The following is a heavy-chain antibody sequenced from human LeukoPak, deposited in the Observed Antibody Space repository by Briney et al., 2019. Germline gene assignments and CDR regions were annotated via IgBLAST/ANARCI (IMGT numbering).Heavy chain of an antibody. J-gene: IGHJ6*02. CDR1: GGSISSYY. CDR2: IYYSGST. CDR3: ARDRSPTYYYYGMDV. Sequence: SETLSLTCTVSGGSISSYYWSWIRQPPGKGLEWIGYIYYSGSTNYNPSLKSRVTISVDTSKNQFSLKLSSVTAADTAVYHCARDRSPTYYYYGMDVWGQGTTVTVSS. V-gene: IGHV4-59*01.